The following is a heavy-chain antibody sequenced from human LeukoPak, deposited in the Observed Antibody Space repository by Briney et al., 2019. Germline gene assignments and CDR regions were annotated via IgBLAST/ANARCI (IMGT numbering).Heavy chain of an antibody. CDR3: AKGRIAARVTLFDY. CDR1: GFTFSSYG. D-gene: IGHD6-6*01. CDR2: IWYDGSNK. J-gene: IGHJ4*02. V-gene: IGHV3-33*06. Sequence: GGSLRPSCAASGFTFSSYGMHWVRQAPGKGLEWVAVIWYDGSNKYYADSVKGRFTISRDNSKNTLYLQMNSLRAEDTAVYYCAKGRIAARVTLFDYWGQGTLVTVSS.